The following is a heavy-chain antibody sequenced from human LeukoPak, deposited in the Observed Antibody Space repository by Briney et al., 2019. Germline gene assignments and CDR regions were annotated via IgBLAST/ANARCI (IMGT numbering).Heavy chain of an antibody. CDR2: INPNSGGT. CDR3: AKSLQESRGYYYYGMDG. Sequence: ASVKVSCKASGYTFTGYYMHWVRQAPGQGLEWMGWINPNSGGTNYAQKFQGWVTMTRDTSISTAYMELSRLRSDDTAVYYCAKSLQESRGYYYYGMDGWGQGTPVT. V-gene: IGHV1-2*04. CDR1: GYTFTGYY. J-gene: IGHJ6*02. D-gene: IGHD3-22*01.